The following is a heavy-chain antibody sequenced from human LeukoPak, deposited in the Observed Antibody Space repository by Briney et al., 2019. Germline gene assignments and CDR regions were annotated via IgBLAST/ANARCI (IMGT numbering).Heavy chain of an antibody. D-gene: IGHD2-2*01. CDR2: IYYSGST. J-gene: IGHJ5*02. CDR1: GGSISSSSYY. CDR3: ARGTSWYQLPRGGWFDP. Sequence: SSETLSLTCTVSGGSISSSSYYWGWIRQPPGKGLEWIGSIYYSGSTYYNPSLKSRVTISVDTSKNQFSLKLSSVTAADTAVFYCARGTSWYQLPRGGWFDPWGQGTLVTVSS. V-gene: IGHV4-39*01.